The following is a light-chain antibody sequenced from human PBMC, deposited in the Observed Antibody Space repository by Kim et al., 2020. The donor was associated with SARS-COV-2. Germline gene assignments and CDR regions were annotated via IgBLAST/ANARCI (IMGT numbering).Light chain of an antibody. V-gene: IGLV2-8*01. CDR2: EVS. J-gene: IGLJ2*01. CDR3: SSYAGSNNLV. Sequence: GQSVTIPCTGTSSDVGGYTYVSWYQQHPGKAPKLMIYEVSKRPSGVPDRFSGSKSGNTASLTVSGLQAEDEADYYCSSYAGSNNLVFGGGTQLTVL. CDR1: SSDVGGYTY.